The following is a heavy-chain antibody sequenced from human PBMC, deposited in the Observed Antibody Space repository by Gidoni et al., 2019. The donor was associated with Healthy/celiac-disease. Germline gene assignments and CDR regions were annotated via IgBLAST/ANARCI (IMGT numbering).Heavy chain of an antibody. Sequence: QVQLQQWGAGLLKPSATLSLTCAVYGGSFSGYYWSWIRQPPGKGLEWIGEINHSGSTNYNPSLKSRVTISVDTSKNQFSLKLSSVTAADTAVYYCARGSHHDYVWGSYRYLPFDYWGQGTLVTVSS. J-gene: IGHJ4*02. CDR3: ARGSHHDYVWGSYRYLPFDY. CDR2: INHSGST. CDR1: GGSFSGYY. D-gene: IGHD3-16*02. V-gene: IGHV4-34*01.